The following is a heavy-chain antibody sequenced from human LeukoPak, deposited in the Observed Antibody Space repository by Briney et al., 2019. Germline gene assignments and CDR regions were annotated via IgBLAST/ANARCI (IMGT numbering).Heavy chain of an antibody. Sequence: ASVKVSCKASGYTFTSYAMNWVRQAPGQGLEWMGWINPNSGGTNYAQKFQGWVTMTRDTSISTAYMELSRLRSDDTAVYYCARDVVGRGYCSGGTCFPDYYGMDVWGQGTTVTVSS. CDR3: ARDVVGRGYCSGGTCFPDYYGMDV. V-gene: IGHV1-2*04. J-gene: IGHJ6*02. CDR2: INPNSGGT. CDR1: GYTFTSYA. D-gene: IGHD2-15*01.